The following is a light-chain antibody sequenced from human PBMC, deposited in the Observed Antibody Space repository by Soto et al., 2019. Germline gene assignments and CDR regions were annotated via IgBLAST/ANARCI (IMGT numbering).Light chain of an antibody. Sequence: QSVLTQHASVSGSPGQSITISCIGTRSDIGSYNYVAWNHQFPGKTPKILIYGVSNRPSGVSSRFSGSKSGNTASLTISGLQADDEADYYCISYTGSSTSDVFGSGTKVTVL. CDR1: RSDIGSYNY. CDR3: ISYTGSSTSDV. V-gene: IGLV2-14*01. CDR2: GVS. J-gene: IGLJ1*01.